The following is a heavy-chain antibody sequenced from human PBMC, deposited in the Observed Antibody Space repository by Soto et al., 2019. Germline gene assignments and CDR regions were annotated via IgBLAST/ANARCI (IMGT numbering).Heavy chain of an antibody. D-gene: IGHD5-12*01. CDR3: ARVEDGYNFDY. V-gene: IGHV1-46*01. Sequence: GASVKFSCKASGYTFTSYYMHWVRQAPGQVLEWMVIINPSGGVTSCXXKFQGRVXXTGDRATSTVXMELSXLRCEETAVYYCARVEDGYNFDYWCQGTLVTVSS. CDR1: GYTFTSYY. CDR2: INPSGGVT. J-gene: IGHJ4*02.